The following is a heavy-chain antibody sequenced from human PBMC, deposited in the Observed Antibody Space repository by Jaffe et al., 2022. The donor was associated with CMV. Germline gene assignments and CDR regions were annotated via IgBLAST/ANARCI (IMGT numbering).Heavy chain of an antibody. J-gene: IGHJ4*02. CDR1: GYIFTTYW. CDR3: AKHGIPAAHFDS. CDR2: IYPDDSDT. D-gene: IGHD2-2*01. Sequence: EVQLVQSGAEVKKPGESLRISCEASGYIFTTYWIGWVRQMPGKGLEWMGIIYPDDSDTIYNPSFQGQVTISADKSLNTAYLQWSSLKASDSAVYYCAKHGIPAAHFDSWGQGTLVTVSS. V-gene: IGHV5-51*01.